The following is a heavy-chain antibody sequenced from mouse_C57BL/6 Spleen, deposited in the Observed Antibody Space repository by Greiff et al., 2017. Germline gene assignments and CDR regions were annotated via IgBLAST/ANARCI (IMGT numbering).Heavy chain of an antibody. CDR3: ARYTRCHAGY. V-gene: IGHV1-64*01. CDR2: IHPSSGST. D-gene: IGHD6-1*01. CDR1: GYTFTGYW. J-gene: IGHJ2*01. Sequence: QVQLQQSGAELMKPGASVKLSCKASGYTFTGYWIEWVKQRPGQGLEWIGMIHPSSGSTNYNQKFKSKATLTVDKSSSPAYMQLSSLTSEDSAVXYGARYTRCHAGYWGQGTTLTVSS.